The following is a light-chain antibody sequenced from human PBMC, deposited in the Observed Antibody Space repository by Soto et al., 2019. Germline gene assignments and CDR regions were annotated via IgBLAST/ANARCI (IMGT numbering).Light chain of an antibody. CDR1: QSVSSSY. Sequence: EIVLTQSPGTLSLSPGERATLSCRASQSVSSSYVSWYQQKPDQAPRLLIHGASSRATSIPDRSSGRGSGADFTLTSSRLEHEDFAEYYCQQYSSSPWTFGQGTKVDIK. CDR2: GAS. V-gene: IGKV3-20*01. CDR3: QQYSSSPWT. J-gene: IGKJ1*01.